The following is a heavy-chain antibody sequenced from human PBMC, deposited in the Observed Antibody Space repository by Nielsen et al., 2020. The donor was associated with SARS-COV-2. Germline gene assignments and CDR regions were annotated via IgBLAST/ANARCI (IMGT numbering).Heavy chain of an antibody. J-gene: IGHJ5*02. D-gene: IGHD3-3*01. Sequence: GESLKISCAASGFTFSSYWMSWVRQAPGKGLEWVANIKQDGSEKYYVDSVKGRFTISRDNAKNSLYLQMNSLRAEDTALYYCAKMSFWSGPFDPWGQGTLVTVSS. V-gene: IGHV3-7*03. CDR2: IKQDGSEK. CDR1: GFTFSSYW. CDR3: AKMSFWSGPFDP.